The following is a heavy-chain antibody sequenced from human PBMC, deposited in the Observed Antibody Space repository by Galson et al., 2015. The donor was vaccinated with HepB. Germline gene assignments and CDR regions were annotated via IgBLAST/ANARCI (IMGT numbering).Heavy chain of an antibody. V-gene: IGHV3-15*01. CDR3: TSSYYDYVWGSYRYSRPRYYFDY. CDR1: GFTFSNAW. D-gene: IGHD3-16*02. CDR2: IKSKTDGGTT. J-gene: IGHJ4*02. Sequence: SLRLSCAASGFTFSNAWMSWVRQAPGKGLEWVGRIKSKTDGGTTDYAAPVKGRFTISRDDSKNTLYLQMNSLKTEDTAVYYCTSSYYDYVWGSYRYSRPRYYFDYWGQGTLVTVSS.